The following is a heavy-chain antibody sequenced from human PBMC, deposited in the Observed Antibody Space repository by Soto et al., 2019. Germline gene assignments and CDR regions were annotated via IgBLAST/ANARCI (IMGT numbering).Heavy chain of an antibody. J-gene: IGHJ4*02. Sequence: GGSLRLSCAASGFSFRNYAMSWVRQAPGKGLEWISTLTGSSSNIYYADSVKGRFAISRDNSRNALYLQMNSLTAEDTAVYYCANGRATYGLLTHDYWGQGTLVTVSS. CDR1: GFSFRNYA. CDR3: ANGRATYGLLTHDY. V-gene: IGHV3-23*01. D-gene: IGHD3-10*01. CDR2: LTGSSSNI.